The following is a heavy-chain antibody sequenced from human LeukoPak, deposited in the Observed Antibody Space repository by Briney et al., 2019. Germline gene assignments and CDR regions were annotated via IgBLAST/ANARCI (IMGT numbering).Heavy chain of an antibody. Sequence: AGGSLRLSCAASGFTFNSYEMNWVRQAPGKGLEWVSYISSSGSTKYYADSVKGRFTISRDNAKNSLYLQMNSLRAEDTAVYFCAVGWEYFQQWGQGTLVTVSS. CDR3: AVGWEYFQQ. J-gene: IGHJ1*01. V-gene: IGHV3-48*03. CDR2: ISSSGSTK. CDR1: GFTFNSYE.